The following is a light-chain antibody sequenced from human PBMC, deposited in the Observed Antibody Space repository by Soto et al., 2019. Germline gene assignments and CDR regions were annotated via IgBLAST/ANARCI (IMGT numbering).Light chain of an antibody. Sequence: DSQMTQSPSSLSASVEDRVTIACRASQRISTYLNWYQQKPGKAPKLLIYGASTLQGGVPSRFSGSGSGTDFTLTISSLQPEDFATYYCQQSYTTSITFGQGTRLEIK. CDR3: QQSYTTSIT. J-gene: IGKJ5*01. CDR2: GAS. V-gene: IGKV1-39*01. CDR1: QRISTY.